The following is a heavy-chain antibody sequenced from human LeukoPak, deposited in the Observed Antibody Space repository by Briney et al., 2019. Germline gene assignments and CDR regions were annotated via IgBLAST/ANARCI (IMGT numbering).Heavy chain of an antibody. V-gene: IGHV1-2*02. CDR2: INPNSGGT. CDR3: AREGLGQLNAFDI. J-gene: IGHJ3*02. Sequence: ASVKVSCKASGYTFTGYYMHWVRQAPGQGLEWMGWINPNSGGTNHAQKFQGRVTMTRDTSISTAYMELSRLRSDDTAVYYCAREGLGQLNAFDIWGQGTMVTVSS. CDR1: GYTFTGYY. D-gene: IGHD2-2*01.